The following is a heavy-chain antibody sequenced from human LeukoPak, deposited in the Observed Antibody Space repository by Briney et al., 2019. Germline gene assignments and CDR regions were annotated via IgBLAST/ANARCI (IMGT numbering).Heavy chain of an antibody. CDR1: GGSISSYY. V-gene: IGHV4-59*01. J-gene: IGHJ4*02. Sequence: PSETLSLTCTVSGGSISSYYWSWIRLPPGKGLECIGYIYYSGSTNYNPSLKSRVTISLDTSKNQFSLKLTSVTTADTAVYCCAREFGSGYSLWGQGTLVTVSS. D-gene: IGHD3-22*01. CDR3: AREFGSGYSL. CDR2: IYYSGST.